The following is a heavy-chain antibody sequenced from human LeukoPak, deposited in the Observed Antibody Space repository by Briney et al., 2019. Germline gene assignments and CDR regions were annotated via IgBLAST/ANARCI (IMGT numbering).Heavy chain of an antibody. CDR3: AKVASNSGKGGAFDI. D-gene: IGHD6-19*01. CDR2: ISGSGGST. CDR1: GFTFSSYA. V-gene: IGHV3-23*01. Sequence: GGSLRLSCAASGFTFSSYAMSWVRQAPGKGLEWVSAISGSGGSTYYADSVKGRFTISRDNSKNTLYLQMNSLRAENTAIYYCAKVASNSGKGGAFDIWGQGTMVTVSS. J-gene: IGHJ3*02.